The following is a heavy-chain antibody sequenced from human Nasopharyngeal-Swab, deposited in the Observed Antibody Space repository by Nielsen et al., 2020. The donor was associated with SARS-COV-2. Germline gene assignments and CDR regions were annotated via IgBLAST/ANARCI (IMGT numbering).Heavy chain of an antibody. D-gene: IGHD4-23*01. CDR3: AKLSTTVVTPAFDY. Sequence: GESLKISCAASGFTFSSYAMSWVRQAPGKGLEWVSAISGSGGSTYYADSVKGRSTISRDNSKNTLYLQMNSLRAEDTAVYYCAKLSTTVVTPAFDYWGQGTLVTVSS. V-gene: IGHV3-23*01. CDR2: ISGSGGST. J-gene: IGHJ4*02. CDR1: GFTFSSYA.